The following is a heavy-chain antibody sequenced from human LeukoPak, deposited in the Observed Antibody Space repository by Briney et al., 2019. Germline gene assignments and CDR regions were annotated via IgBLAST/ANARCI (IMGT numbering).Heavy chain of an antibody. Sequence: SETLSLTCTVSGASINSGPSFWAWIRQPPGKGLEWIGNIYYSGSTYYNPSLKSRVTISVDTSKDQFSLKLSSVTAADTAVYYCAHVRLGQVYHFDYWGQGTLVTVSS. CDR2: IYYSGST. J-gene: IGHJ4*02. CDR3: AHVRLGQVYHFDY. D-gene: IGHD6-25*01. CDR1: GASINSGPSF. V-gene: IGHV4-39*01.